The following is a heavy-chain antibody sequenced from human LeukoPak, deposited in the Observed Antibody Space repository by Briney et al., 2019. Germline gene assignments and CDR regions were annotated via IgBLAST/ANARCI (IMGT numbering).Heavy chain of an antibody. D-gene: IGHD1-26*01. CDR2: IIPIFGTA. J-gene: IGHJ2*01. CDR3: ATTLGGSYRYWYFDL. V-gene: IGHV1-69*06. CDR1: GGTFISYA. Sequence: SVKVSCKASGGTFISYAISWVRQAPGQGLEWMGGIIPIFGTANYAQKFQGRVTMTEDTSTDTAYMELSSLRSEDTAVYYCATTLGGSYRYWYFDLWGRGTLVTVSS.